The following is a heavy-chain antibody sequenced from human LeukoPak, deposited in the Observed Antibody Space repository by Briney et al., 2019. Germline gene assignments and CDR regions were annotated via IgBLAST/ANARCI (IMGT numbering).Heavy chain of an antibody. Sequence: GGSLRLSFAASGFTFSDYWMYWVRQSPGKGLVWVSRIKSDGTGILYADFVEGRFTISRDNAKNALYMQMTSLRDEDTAVYYSVRGQTIDYWGQGILVTVSS. V-gene: IGHV3-74*01. CDR2: IKSDGTGI. CDR1: GFTFSDYW. CDR3: VRGQTIDY. J-gene: IGHJ4*02.